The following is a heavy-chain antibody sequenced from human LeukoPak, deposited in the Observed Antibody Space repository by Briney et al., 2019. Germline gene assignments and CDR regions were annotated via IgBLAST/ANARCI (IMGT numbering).Heavy chain of an antibody. CDR2: INHSGST. CDR1: GGSFSGYY. CDR3: ARSDFWSGFYDY. Sequence: SETLSLTCAVYGGSFSGYYWSWIRQPPEKGLEWIGEINHSGSTNYNPSLKSRVTISVDTSKNQFSLKLSSVTAADTAVYYCARSDFWSGFYDYWGQGTLVTVSS. J-gene: IGHJ4*02. D-gene: IGHD3-3*01. V-gene: IGHV4-34*01.